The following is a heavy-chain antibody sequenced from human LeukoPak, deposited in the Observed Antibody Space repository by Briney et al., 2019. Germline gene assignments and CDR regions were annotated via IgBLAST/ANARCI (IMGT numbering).Heavy chain of an antibody. Sequence: GGSLRLSCAASGFTFSSYAMYWVRQAPGKGLEWVAVISYDGSNKYYADSVKGRFTISRDNSKNTLYLQMNSLRAEDTAVYYCARDRSIVATNYYFDYWGQGTLVTVSS. V-gene: IGHV3-30-3*01. CDR1: GFTFSSYA. CDR3: ARDRSIVATNYYFDY. CDR2: ISYDGSNK. J-gene: IGHJ4*02. D-gene: IGHD5-12*01.